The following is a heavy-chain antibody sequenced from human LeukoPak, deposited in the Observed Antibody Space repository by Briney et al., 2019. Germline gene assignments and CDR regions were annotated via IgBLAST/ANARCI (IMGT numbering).Heavy chain of an antibody. D-gene: IGHD6-13*01. CDR1: GFTFSGYG. Sequence: PGGSLRLSCTASGFTFSGYGMHWVRQAPGKGLEWVTVISYDGSNKYFADSVKGRFTISRDNSKNTLFLQMNSLRAEDTAVYYCARAYSRQLPPDYWGQGTLITVSS. CDR3: ARAYSRQLPPDY. CDR2: ISYDGSNK. V-gene: IGHV3-30*03. J-gene: IGHJ4*02.